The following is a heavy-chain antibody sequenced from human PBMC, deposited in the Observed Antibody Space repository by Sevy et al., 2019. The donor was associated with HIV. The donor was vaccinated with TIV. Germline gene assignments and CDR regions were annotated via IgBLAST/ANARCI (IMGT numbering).Heavy chain of an antibody. V-gene: IGHV3-30-3*01. CDR2: VSFDGSDK. D-gene: IGHD3-10*01. Sequence: GGSLRLSCAASGFILRNYVMHWVRQAPGKELEWVAAVSFDGSDKFYADSVKGRFTISRDNSKNRLYLQTNSLRAEDTAVYYCARDQAGPSDDYYYYYGMDLWGQGTTVTVSS. CDR1: GFILRNYV. J-gene: IGHJ6*02. CDR3: ARDQAGPSDDYYYYYGMDL.